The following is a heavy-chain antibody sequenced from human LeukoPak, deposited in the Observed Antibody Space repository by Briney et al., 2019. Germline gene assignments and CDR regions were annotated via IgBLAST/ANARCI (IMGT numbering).Heavy chain of an antibody. D-gene: IGHD6-19*01. V-gene: IGHV3-30*18. J-gene: IGHJ4*02. CDR3: AKEACRSGCDS. CDR2: ISYDGSYK. CDR1: GFTFSNYG. Sequence: AGSLRLSCAASGFTFSNYGMHWVRQAPGKGLEWVAVISYDGSYKYYADSVKGRFTISRDNSKNTLYLQMNSLRAEDTAVYSCAKEACRSGCDSWGQGTLVTVSS.